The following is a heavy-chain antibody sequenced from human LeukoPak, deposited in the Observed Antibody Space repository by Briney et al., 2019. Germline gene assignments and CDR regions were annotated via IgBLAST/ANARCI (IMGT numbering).Heavy chain of an antibody. CDR3: ARGGRPPYYFDY. CDR1: GFTFGSNP. CDR2: TSHDENNK. Sequence: GRSLRLSCAASGFTFGSNPMHWVRQAPGKGLEWVAVTSHDENNKYYADSVKGRFTISRDNAKNSLFLQMNSLRAEDTAVYYCARGGRPPYYFDYWGQGTLVTVSS. V-gene: IGHV3-30-3*01. J-gene: IGHJ4*02. D-gene: IGHD2-15*01.